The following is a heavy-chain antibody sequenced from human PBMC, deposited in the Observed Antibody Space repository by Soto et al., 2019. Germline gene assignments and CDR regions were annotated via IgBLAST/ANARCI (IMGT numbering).Heavy chain of an antibody. CDR1: GFTFSSYG. D-gene: IGHD6-19*01. CDR2: ISYDGSNK. V-gene: IGHV3-30*18. Sequence: GGSLRLSCAASGFTFSSYGMHWVRQAPGKGLEWVAVISYDGSNKYYADSVKGRFTISRDNSKNTLYLQMNSLRAEDTAVYYCAKDLIAVAGNSYWGQGTLVTVSS. J-gene: IGHJ4*02. CDR3: AKDLIAVAGNSY.